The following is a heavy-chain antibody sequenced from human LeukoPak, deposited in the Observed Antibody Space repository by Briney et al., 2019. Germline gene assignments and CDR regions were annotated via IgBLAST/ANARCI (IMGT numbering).Heavy chain of an antibody. Sequence: SEALSLTCAVYGGSFSGYYWSWTRQPPGKGLEWIGEINHSGSTNYNPSLKSRVTISVDTSKNQFSLKLSSVTAADTAVYYCARGPIAVAEPDYWGQGTLVTVSS. D-gene: IGHD6-19*01. V-gene: IGHV4-34*01. J-gene: IGHJ4*02. CDR3: ARGPIAVAEPDY. CDR2: INHSGST. CDR1: GGSFSGYY.